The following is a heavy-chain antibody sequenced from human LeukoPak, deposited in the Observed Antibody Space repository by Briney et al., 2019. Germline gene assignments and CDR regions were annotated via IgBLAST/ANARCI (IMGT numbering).Heavy chain of an antibody. CDR1: GFTVSSNY. Sequence: GSLRLSCAASGFTVSSNYMSWVRQPPGKGLEWIGEINHSGSTNYNPSLKSRVTISVDTSKNQFSLKLSSVTAADTAVYYCARGPRYSGYKNWGQGTLVTVSS. J-gene: IGHJ4*02. CDR2: INHSGST. D-gene: IGHD5-12*01. CDR3: ARGPRYSGYKN. V-gene: IGHV4-34*01.